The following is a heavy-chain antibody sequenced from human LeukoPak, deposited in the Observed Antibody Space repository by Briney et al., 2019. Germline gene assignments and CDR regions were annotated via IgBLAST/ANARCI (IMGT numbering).Heavy chain of an antibody. Sequence: PGRSLRLSCTASGFTFGDYAMSWVRQAPGKGLEWVAFIRSKAYGGTTEYAASVKGRFTISRDESKSIAYLQMNSLKTEDTAVYYCTRDGYDFWSGYYTPGYRGQGTLVTVSS. CDR2: IRSKAYGGTT. D-gene: IGHD3-3*01. V-gene: IGHV3-49*04. CDR3: TRDGYDFWSGYYTPGY. J-gene: IGHJ4*02. CDR1: GFTFGDYA.